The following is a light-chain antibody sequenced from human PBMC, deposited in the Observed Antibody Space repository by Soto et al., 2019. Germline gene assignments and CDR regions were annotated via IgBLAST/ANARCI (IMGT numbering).Light chain of an antibody. Sequence: DIQMTQSPSSLSASFGDRVTITCRASQNIKKYLNWYQQKPGKAPNLLIYTASSLQVGLPSRFSGTGSGTDFTLTISGLEPEDFAVYYCQQRSVWPITFGQGTRLE. CDR3: QQRSVWPIT. J-gene: IGKJ5*01. V-gene: IGKV1-39*01. CDR2: TAS. CDR1: QNIKKY.